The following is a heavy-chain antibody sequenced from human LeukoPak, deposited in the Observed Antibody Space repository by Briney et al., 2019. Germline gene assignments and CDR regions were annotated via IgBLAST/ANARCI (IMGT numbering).Heavy chain of an antibody. Sequence: SVNVSCTASGGTFSSYAISWVRQATGQGLEWMGGIIPIFGTANYAQKFQGRVTITADESTSTAYMELSSLRSEDTAVYYCARFNAPYYDFWSGPHAFDIWGQGTMVTVSS. V-gene: IGHV1-69*13. D-gene: IGHD3-3*01. CDR1: GGTFSSYA. J-gene: IGHJ3*02. CDR2: IIPIFGTA. CDR3: ARFNAPYYDFWSGPHAFDI.